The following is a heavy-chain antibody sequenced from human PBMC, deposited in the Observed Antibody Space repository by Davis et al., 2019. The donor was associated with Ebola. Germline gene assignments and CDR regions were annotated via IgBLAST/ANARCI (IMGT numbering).Heavy chain of an antibody. CDR2: IKAKGDGGAA. Sequence: PGGSLRLSCAASGFTFRNAWMNWVRQAPGKGLEWVDLIKAKGDGGAADSAPPVKGRFTLSRDDSENMLYLQMSSLNTEDTAIYYCTTYYFDNSGYWNYWGQGTLVTVSS. D-gene: IGHD3-22*01. CDR1: GFTFRNAW. V-gene: IGHV3-15*07. J-gene: IGHJ4*02. CDR3: TTYYFDNSGYWNY.